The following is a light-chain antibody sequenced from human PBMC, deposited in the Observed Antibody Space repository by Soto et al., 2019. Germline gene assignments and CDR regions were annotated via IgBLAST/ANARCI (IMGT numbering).Light chain of an antibody. CDR3: QQLNSYLIT. V-gene: IGKV1-9*01. J-gene: IGKJ5*01. CDR1: QRIRTS. Sequence: DVHMTQSPSSLSASIGDRFTITCRASQRIRTSLNWYQHKPGKAPKLLIYAASTLHTGVPSRFRGSGSGTEFTLTISSLQPEDFDTYYCQQLNSYLITFGQGTRLEIK. CDR2: AAS.